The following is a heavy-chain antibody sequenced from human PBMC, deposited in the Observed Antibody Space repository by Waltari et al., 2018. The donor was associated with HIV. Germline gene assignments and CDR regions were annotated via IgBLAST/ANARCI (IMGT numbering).Heavy chain of an antibody. Sequence: QVQLQESGPGLVKPSQPLSLTCTVSGGSVSSDSPYWTWSRQHPGKGLEWIGYIDYSGSTYYNPSLKSRVIISIDTSQNQFSLELTSVTAADTAVYYCARDSGLYGTYSHGMDVWGQGTTVTVSS. V-gene: IGHV4-31*03. CDR2: IDYSGST. CDR1: GGSVSSDSPY. D-gene: IGHD4-17*01. CDR3: ARDSGLYGTYSHGMDV. J-gene: IGHJ6*02.